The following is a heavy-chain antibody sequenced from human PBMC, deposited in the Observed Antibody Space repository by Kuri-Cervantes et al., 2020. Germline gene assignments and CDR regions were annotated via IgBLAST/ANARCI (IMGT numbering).Heavy chain of an antibody. CDR1: GGSINSDTYY. CDR2: IYTTGST. J-gene: IGHJ4*02. V-gene: IGHV4-61*02. D-gene: IGHD3-3*01. CDR3: ARLWLEWTFDY. Sequence: SETLSLTCTVSGGSINSDTYYWNWIRQPAGKELEWIGRIYTTGSTYYNPSLKSRVTISVDTSKNQFSLKLSSVTAADTAVYYCARLWLEWTFDYWGQGTLVTVSS.